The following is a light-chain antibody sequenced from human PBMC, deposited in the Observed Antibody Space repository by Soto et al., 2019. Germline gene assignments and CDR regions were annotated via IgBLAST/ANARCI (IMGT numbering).Light chain of an antibody. CDR1: SSDVGGYDY. J-gene: IGLJ2*01. CDR3: SSSTSSSTL. Sequence: QSVLTQPASVSGSPGQSITISCTGASSDVGGYDYVSWYQHHPGKAPKLLIYEVSNRPSGVSNRFSGSKSGNTAALTISGRHAEDEADYYCSSSTSSSTLFGGGTKLTVL. CDR2: EVS. V-gene: IGLV2-14*01.